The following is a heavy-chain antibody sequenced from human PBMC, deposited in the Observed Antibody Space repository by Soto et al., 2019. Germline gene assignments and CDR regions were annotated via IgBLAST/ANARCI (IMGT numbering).Heavy chain of an antibody. J-gene: IGHJ4*02. CDR2: INHSGST. V-gene: IGHV4-34*01. D-gene: IGHD2-15*01. CDR1: GGSFSGYY. Sequence: PSETLSLTCAVYGGSFSGYYWSWIRQPPGKGLEWIGEINHSGSTNYNPSLKSRVTISVDTSKNQFSLKLSSVTAADTAVYYCARKSSLVVVVATTWYFDYWGQGTLVTVSS. CDR3: ARKSSLVVVVATTWYFDY.